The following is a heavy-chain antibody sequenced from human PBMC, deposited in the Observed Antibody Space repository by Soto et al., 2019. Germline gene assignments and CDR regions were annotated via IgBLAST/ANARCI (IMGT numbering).Heavy chain of an antibody. J-gene: IGHJ4*02. D-gene: IGHD3-3*01. CDR2: IYPSDSDT. V-gene: IGHV5-51*01. CDR1: GYNFADYW. Sequence: GESLKMSCDGSGYNFADYWIALVLQMPGKGLELMGIIYPSDSDTRYRPSFQGQVTISADKSISSAYLQWSSLRASDTAMYYCARGGVSTRTFDYWGQGTPVTVSS. CDR3: ARGGVSTRTFDY.